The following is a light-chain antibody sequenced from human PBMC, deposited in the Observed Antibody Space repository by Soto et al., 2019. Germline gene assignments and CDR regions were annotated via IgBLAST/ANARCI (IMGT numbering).Light chain of an antibody. V-gene: IGLV2-8*01. Sequence: QSALTQSPSASGSPGQSVTISCTGTSSDVGNYKYVSWYQQNPGKAPKLMIYEVSKRPSGVPDRFSGSKSGNTASLTVSGLQSEDEADYYCSSYAGSNNWVFGGGTKLTVL. CDR3: SSYAGSNNWV. CDR1: SSDVGNYKY. CDR2: EVS. J-gene: IGLJ3*02.